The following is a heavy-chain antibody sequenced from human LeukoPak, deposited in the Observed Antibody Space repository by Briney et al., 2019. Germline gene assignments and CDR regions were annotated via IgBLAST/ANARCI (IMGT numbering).Heavy chain of an antibody. V-gene: IGHV4-59*01. J-gene: IGHJ6*02. D-gene: IGHD1-26*01. CDR2: IYYSGTT. CDR1: GGSISSYY. Sequence: SETLSLTCTVSGGSISSYYWSWIRQPPGKGLEWIGYIYYSGTTDNNPSLKSRVTISVDTSKNQFSLKLSSVTAADTAVYYCARDRWELLGESYGTDVWGQGTTVTVSS. CDR3: ARDRWELLGESYGTDV.